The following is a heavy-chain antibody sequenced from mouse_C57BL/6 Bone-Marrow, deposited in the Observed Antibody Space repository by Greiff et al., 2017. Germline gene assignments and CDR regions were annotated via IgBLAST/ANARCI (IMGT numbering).Heavy chain of an antibody. J-gene: IGHJ3*01. Sequence: EVQLQQSGPVLARPGASVMMSCTTSGYTFTSYWMHWVKQRPGQGLEWIGAIYPGNSATSYNQKFKGKAKLTAVTSARPAYMELSSLTNEDSAVYYGTRFDYGGFAYGGQGTLVTVSA. V-gene: IGHV1-5*01. CDR3: TRFDYGGFAY. CDR2: IYPGNSAT. D-gene: IGHD1-1*01. CDR1: GYTFTSYW.